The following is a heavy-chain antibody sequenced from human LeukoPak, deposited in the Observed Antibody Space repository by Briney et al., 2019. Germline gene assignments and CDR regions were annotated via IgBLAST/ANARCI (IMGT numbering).Heavy chain of an antibody. D-gene: IGHD6-13*01. CDR2: ISSGGSYI. J-gene: IGHJ4*02. V-gene: IGHV3-21*04. CDR3: ARDPHSSSIDY. Sequence: GGSLRLSCAASGFTFSSYSMNWVRQAPGKGLEWVSSISSGGSYIYYADSVKGRFTISRDNAKNSLYLQMNSLRAEDTAVYYCARDPHSSSIDYWGQGTLVTVSS. CDR1: GFTFSSYS.